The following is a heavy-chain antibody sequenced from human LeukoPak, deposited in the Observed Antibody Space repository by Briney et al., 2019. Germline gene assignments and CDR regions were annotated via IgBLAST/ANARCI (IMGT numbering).Heavy chain of an antibody. D-gene: IGHD1-26*01. Sequence: SETLSLTCTVSGGSISSSSYYWGWIRQPPGKGLEWIGSIYYSGSTYYNPSLKSRVTISVDTSKNQFSLKLSSVTAADTAVYYCARQKGWSGSSSPAYYYYMDVWGKGTTVTVSS. V-gene: IGHV4-39*01. CDR1: GGSISSSSYY. CDR3: ARQKGWSGSSSPAYYYYMDV. J-gene: IGHJ6*03. CDR2: IYYSGST.